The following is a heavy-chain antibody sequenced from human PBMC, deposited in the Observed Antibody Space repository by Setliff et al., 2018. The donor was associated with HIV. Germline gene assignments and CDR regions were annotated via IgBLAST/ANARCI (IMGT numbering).Heavy chain of an antibody. D-gene: IGHD1-26*01. CDR3: ARGHSHGYGYSGSYGPFDI. CDR1: GSTFSSYA. Sequence: ASVKVSCKASGSTFSSYAINWVRQAPGQGLEWMGGIIPMFGTLNFAQKFQGRVTITTDESTSTAYMELNSLRSEDTAVYYCARGHSHGYGYSGSYGPFDIWGQGTMVTVSS. CDR2: IIPMFGTL. V-gene: IGHV1-69*05. J-gene: IGHJ3*02.